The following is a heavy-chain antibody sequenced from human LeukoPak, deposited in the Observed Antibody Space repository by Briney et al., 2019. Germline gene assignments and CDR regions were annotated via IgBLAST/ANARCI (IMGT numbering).Heavy chain of an antibody. CDR3: ARGCSAGTPHNWFDP. V-gene: IGHV4-59*01. D-gene: IGHD6-13*01. J-gene: IGHJ5*02. CDR2: IYYSGST. Sequence: TSETLSLTCTVSGGSISGYYWSWIRQPPGKGLEWIGYIYYSGSTNYNPSLKSRVTISVDTSKNQFSLKLSSVTAADTAVYYCARGCSAGTPHNWFDPWGQGTLVTVSS. CDR1: GGSISGYY.